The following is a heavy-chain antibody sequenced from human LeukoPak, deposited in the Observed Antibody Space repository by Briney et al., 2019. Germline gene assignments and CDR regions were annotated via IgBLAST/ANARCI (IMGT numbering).Heavy chain of an antibody. CDR1: GITFRTYW. D-gene: IGHD3-22*01. V-gene: IGHV3-7*01. CDR3: ARACYYDSSGYCHDAFDI. CDR2: IKQDGSDK. J-gene: IGHJ3*02. Sequence: GGSLRLSCAASGITFRTYWMSWVRQAPRKGLEWVANIKQDGSDKYYVDSVKGRFTISRDNAKNSLYLQMNSLRAEDTAVYYCARACYYDSSGYCHDAFDIWGQGTMVTVSS.